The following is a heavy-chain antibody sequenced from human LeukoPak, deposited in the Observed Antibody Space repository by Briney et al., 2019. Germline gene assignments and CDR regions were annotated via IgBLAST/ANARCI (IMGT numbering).Heavy chain of an antibody. CDR2: VYCTGST. CDR3: ATGSTVTAYWYFDL. D-gene: IGHD2-21*02. Sequence: SETLSLTCSVSGDSISSYYWSWIRQAPGKGLEWIGYVYCTGSTNYNPSLKSRVTISVDTSKSQFSLKLSSVTAADTAVYYCATGSTVTAYWYFDLWGPG. CDR1: GDSISSYY. J-gene: IGHJ2*01. V-gene: IGHV4-59*01.